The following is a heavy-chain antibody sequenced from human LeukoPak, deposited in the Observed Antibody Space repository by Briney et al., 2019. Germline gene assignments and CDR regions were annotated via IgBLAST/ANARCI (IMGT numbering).Heavy chain of an antibody. CDR2: IWYDGSNK. Sequence: GGSLRLSCAASGVAFDSHAMHWVRQAPGKGLEWVAVIWYDGSNKYYGDSVKGRFTISRDNSKNTLYLQMNGLRAEDTAVYYCARDRVVVAATEGYYFDYWGQGSLVTVSS. D-gene: IGHD2-15*01. CDR1: GVAFDSHA. CDR3: ARDRVVVAATEGYYFDY. V-gene: IGHV3-33*01. J-gene: IGHJ4*02.